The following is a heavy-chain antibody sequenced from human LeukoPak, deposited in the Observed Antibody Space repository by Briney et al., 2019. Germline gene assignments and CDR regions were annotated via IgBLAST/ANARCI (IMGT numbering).Heavy chain of an antibody. CDR3: ARDRYCSSTSGPKQSWFDP. J-gene: IGHJ5*02. CDR2: INPNSGGT. Sequence: ASVKVSCKASGYTFTGYYMHWVRQAPGQGREWMGWINPNSGGTNYAQKFQGRVTMTRDTSISTAYMELSRLRSDDTAVYYCARDRYCSSTSGPKQSWFDPWGQGTLVTVSS. CDR1: GYTFTGYY. V-gene: IGHV1-2*02. D-gene: IGHD2-2*01.